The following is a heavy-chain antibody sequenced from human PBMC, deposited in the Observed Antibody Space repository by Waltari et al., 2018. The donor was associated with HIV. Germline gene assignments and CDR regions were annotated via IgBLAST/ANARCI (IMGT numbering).Heavy chain of an antibody. Sequence: QVQLQESGPGLVKPSETLSLTCPVSGGSISSYYWSWIRQPAGKGLEWIGRIYTSGSTNYNPSLKSRVTMSVDTSKNQFSRKLSSVTAADTAVYYCARSPPYSYGQNWFDPWGQGTLVTVSS. CDR1: GGSISSYY. CDR3: ARSPPYSYGQNWFDP. J-gene: IGHJ5*02. V-gene: IGHV4-4*07. D-gene: IGHD5-18*01. CDR2: IYTSGST.